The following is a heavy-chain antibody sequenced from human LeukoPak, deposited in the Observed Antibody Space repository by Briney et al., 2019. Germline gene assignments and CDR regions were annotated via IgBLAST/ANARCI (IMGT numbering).Heavy chain of an antibody. V-gene: IGHV3-23*01. CDR1: GFTFSSYG. Sequence: GGSLRLSCAASGFTFSSYGMSWVRQAPGKGLEWVSAISGSGGSTYYADSVKGRFTISRENAKNTLYLQMNSLRAGDTAVYYCARAGRDCSGGSCDLDYWGQGTLVTVSS. CDR2: ISGSGGST. CDR3: ARAGRDCSGGSCDLDY. J-gene: IGHJ4*02. D-gene: IGHD2-15*01.